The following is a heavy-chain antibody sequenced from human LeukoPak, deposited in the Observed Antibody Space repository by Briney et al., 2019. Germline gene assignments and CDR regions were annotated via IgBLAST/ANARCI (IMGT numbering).Heavy chain of an antibody. Sequence: PGRSLRLSCAASEFTFSIYAMNWGRQAPGKGLEWLSYISSGSGTIYYADSVRGRFTISRDNAKNSVYLQMNSLRDEDTAVYYCARGGNIDYWGQGTLVTVSS. CDR2: ISSGSGTI. V-gene: IGHV3-48*02. CDR1: EFTFSIYA. J-gene: IGHJ4*02. CDR3: ARGGNIDY. D-gene: IGHD3-10*01.